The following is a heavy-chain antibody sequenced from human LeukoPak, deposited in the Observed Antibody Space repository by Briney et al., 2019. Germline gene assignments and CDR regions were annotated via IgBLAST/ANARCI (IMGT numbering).Heavy chain of an antibody. CDR1: GFTFSSYS. CDR2: ISSSSSYI. V-gene: IGHV3-21*01. Sequence: GGSLRLSCAASGFTFSSYSMNWVRQAPGKGLEWVSSISSSSSYIYYADSAKGRFTISRDNAKNSLYLQMNSLRAEDTAVYYCASSPTASPLFDYWGQGTLVTVSS. J-gene: IGHJ4*02. CDR3: ASSPTASPLFDY.